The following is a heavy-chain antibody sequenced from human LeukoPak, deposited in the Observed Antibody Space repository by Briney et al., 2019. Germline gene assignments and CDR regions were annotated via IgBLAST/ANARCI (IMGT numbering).Heavy chain of an antibody. V-gene: IGHV3-23*01. Sequence: GGSLRLSCVASGLTVSNHWMNWVRQAPGKGLGWVSAINGRGDSTFYADSVKGQFTISRDNSKSTVYLQMNSLRADDTAVYYCAKERQTGDYFTSDFWGQGTLVTVSS. CDR2: INGRGDST. CDR1: GLTVSNHW. CDR3: AKERQTGDYFTSDF. D-gene: IGHD4-17*01. J-gene: IGHJ4*02.